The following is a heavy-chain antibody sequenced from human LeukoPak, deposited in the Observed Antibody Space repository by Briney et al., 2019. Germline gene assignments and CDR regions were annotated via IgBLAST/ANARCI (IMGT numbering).Heavy chain of an antibody. CDR3: ARDHLYDSSGYFFDY. CDR1: GGTLSSYA. J-gene: IGHJ4*02. V-gene: IGHV1-69*06. Sequence: SVKVSCKASGGTLSSYAISWVRQAPGQGLEWMGGIIPMFGTTNYAQKFQGRVTITADKSTSTAYMELSRLRSEDTAVYYCARDHLYDSSGYFFDYWGQGTLVTVSS. CDR2: IIPMFGTT. D-gene: IGHD3-22*01.